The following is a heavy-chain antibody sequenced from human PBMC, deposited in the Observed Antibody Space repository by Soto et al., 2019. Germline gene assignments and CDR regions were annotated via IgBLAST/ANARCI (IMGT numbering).Heavy chain of an antibody. CDR2: ISSNSSYI. D-gene: IGHD1-26*01. Sequence: GGSLRLSCAASGFTFSSYSMNWVRQAPGKGLEWVSSISSNSSYIYYADSVKGRFTISRDNAKNSLYLQMNSLRAEDTAVYYCARVGAWELLNFDYWGQGTLVTVSS. V-gene: IGHV3-21*01. J-gene: IGHJ4*02. CDR1: GFTFSSYS. CDR3: ARVGAWELLNFDY.